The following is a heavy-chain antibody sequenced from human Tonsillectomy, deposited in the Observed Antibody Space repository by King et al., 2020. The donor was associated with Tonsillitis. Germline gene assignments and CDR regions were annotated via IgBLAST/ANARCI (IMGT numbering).Heavy chain of an antibody. Sequence: VQLVESGGGLVKPGGSLRLSCAASGFTFSDYYMSWIRQAPGKGLEWVSYISGSSSYTNYADSVKGRFTISRDNAQNSLYLQRNSLRAEDTAVYYCARDFEVGAWNAFDIWGQGTMVTVSS. CDR1: GFTFSDYY. CDR2: ISGSSSYT. V-gene: IGHV3-11*05. CDR3: ARDFEVGAWNAFDI. J-gene: IGHJ3*02. D-gene: IGHD3-3*01.